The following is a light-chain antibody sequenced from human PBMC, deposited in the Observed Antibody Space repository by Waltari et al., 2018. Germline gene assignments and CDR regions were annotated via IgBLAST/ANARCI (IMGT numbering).Light chain of an antibody. CDR3: QQSSSSPHT. Sequence: DIEMTQSPSSLSASVGDRVTITCRASQAISGYLNWYPQKPGRAPKLLIYAASSLQSGVPSRFSGSGYGTDFTLTISSLQPEDFAIYSCQQSSSSPHTFGGGTKVEMK. J-gene: IGKJ4*01. CDR2: AAS. CDR1: QAISGY. V-gene: IGKV1-39*01.